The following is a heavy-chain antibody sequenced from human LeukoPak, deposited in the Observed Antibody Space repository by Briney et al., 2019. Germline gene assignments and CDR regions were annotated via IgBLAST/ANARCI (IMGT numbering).Heavy chain of an antibody. CDR1: GSTFSSYA. J-gene: IGHJ6*03. D-gene: IGHD6-13*01. CDR2: IIPIFGTA. Sequence: SVKVSCKASGSTFSSYAISWVRQAPGQGLEWMGGIIPIFGTANYAQKFQGRVTITTDESTSTAYMELSSLRSEDTAVYYCARGRRSGYSSSWYDYYYYYMDVWGKGTTVTVSS. V-gene: IGHV1-69*05. CDR3: ARGRRSGYSSSWYDYYYYYMDV.